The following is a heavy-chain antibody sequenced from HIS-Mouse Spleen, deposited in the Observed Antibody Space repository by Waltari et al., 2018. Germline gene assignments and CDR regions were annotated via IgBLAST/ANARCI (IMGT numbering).Heavy chain of an antibody. CDR2: MNPNKGNT. Sequence: QVQLVQSGAEVKKPGASVKVSCKASGYTFTSYDINWVRQATGQGLEWMGWMNPNKGNTGYAQKFQGRVTMTRNTSISTAYMELSSLRSEDTAVYYCARWYYYDSSGYYYYYYGMDVWGQGTTVTVSS. CDR1: GYTFTSYD. J-gene: IGHJ6*02. V-gene: IGHV1-8*01. CDR3: ARWYYYDSSGYYYYYYGMDV. D-gene: IGHD3-22*01.